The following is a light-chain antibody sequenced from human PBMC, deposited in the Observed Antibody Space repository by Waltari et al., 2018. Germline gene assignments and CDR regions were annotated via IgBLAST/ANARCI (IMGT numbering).Light chain of an antibody. Sequence: LVSKHSPDTLPLSPGQRAPLPCSPSQTINNNLLVWYQQKPGQAPRLIIHGASSRATGFPDRFSGSGSGTDFTLTISSLKPEDSAVYYCQQYDGSVLTFGGGTKVEI. CDR2: GAS. V-gene: IGKV3-20*01. CDR1: QTINNNL. CDR3: QQYDGSVLT. J-gene: IGKJ4*01.